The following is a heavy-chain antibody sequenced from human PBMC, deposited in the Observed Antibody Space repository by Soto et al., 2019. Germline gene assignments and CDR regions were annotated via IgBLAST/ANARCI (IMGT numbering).Heavy chain of an antibody. CDR2: IIPMFPTP. V-gene: IGHV1-69*12. CDR3: ARDKDRQRLGGNYYYGIDV. J-gene: IGHJ6*02. D-gene: IGHD5-12*01. CDR1: GGTFGNSA. Sequence: QVQLVQSGAEVKKPGSSVTVSCKASGGTFGNSAISWVRQAPGQGLEWMGGIIPMFPTPDYAQKFQGRVTITADESTSTAYMELTSLRSEDTAVYYCARDKDRQRLGGNYYYGIDVWGQGTTVTVSS.